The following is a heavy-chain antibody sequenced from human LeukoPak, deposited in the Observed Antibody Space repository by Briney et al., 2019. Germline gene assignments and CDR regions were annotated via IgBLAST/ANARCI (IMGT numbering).Heavy chain of an antibody. CDR3: ASGPRDILTGYFSVWYYFDY. Sequence: SETLSLTCTVSGGSISSYYWSWIRQPAGKGLEWIGRIYTSGSTNYNPSLKSRVTMSVDTSKNQFSLKLSSVTAADTAVYYCASGPRDILTGYFSVWYYFDYWGQGTLVTVSS. CDR1: GGSISSYY. J-gene: IGHJ4*02. CDR2: IYTSGST. D-gene: IGHD3-9*01. V-gene: IGHV4-4*07.